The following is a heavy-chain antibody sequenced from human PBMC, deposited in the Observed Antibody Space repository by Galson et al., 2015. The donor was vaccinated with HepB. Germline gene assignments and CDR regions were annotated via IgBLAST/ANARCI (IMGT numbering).Heavy chain of an antibody. V-gene: IGHV3-30-3*01. D-gene: IGHD1-14*01. CDR3: ARDGRNAGEYAFDI. J-gene: IGHJ3*02. CDR1: GFTFSSYA. Sequence: SLRLSCAASGFTFSSYAMHWVRQAPGKGLEWVAVISYDGSNKYYADSVKGRFTISRDNSKNTLYLQMNSLRAEDTAVYYCARDGRNAGEYAFDIWGQGTMVTVSS. CDR2: ISYDGSNK.